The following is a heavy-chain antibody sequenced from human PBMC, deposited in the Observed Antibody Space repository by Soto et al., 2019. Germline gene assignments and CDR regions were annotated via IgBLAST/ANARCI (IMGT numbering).Heavy chain of an antibody. Sequence: QVQLVQSGAEVKNPGSSVKVSCKGSGGTFTDYSFSWVLQAHGQGLEWMGRISPFLDLANYAQEFQDRGRIIADKPTSTVYIEVSRLTSQDTALYHCERGLRDAVFDIWGQGTMVTVSS. J-gene: IGHJ3*02. CDR2: ISPFLDLA. CDR3: ERGLRDAVFDI. D-gene: IGHD2-8*01. CDR1: GGTFTDYS. V-gene: IGHV1-69*02.